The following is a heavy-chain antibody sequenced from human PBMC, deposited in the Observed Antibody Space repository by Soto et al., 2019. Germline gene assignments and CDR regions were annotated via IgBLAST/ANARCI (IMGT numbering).Heavy chain of an antibody. D-gene: IGHD6-6*01. CDR3: AKDRRYSSSSEAFDY. Sequence: GGSLRLSCAASGFTFSSYAMSWVRQAPGKGLEWVSAISGSGGSTYYADSVKGRFTISRDNSKNTLYLQMNSLRAEDTAVYYCAKDRRYSSSSEAFDYWGQGTLVTVSS. J-gene: IGHJ4*02. CDR1: GFTFSSYA. CDR2: ISGSGGST. V-gene: IGHV3-23*01.